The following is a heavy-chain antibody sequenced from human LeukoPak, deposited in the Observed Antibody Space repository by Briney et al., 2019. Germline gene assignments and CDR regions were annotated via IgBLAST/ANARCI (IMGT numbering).Heavy chain of an antibody. Sequence: SETLSLTRTVSGGPISSSSHYWGWIRQPPGKGLEWIGSIYYSGSTYYNPSFKGRFIISGDTSKNQFSLKLISVTAADTAVYYCASSNRILTGYLARNWFGPWGKGTLVTVSS. CDR2: IYYSGST. D-gene: IGHD3-9*01. CDR1: GGPISSSSHY. V-gene: IGHV4-39*01. CDR3: ASSNRILTGYLARNWFGP. J-gene: IGHJ5*02.